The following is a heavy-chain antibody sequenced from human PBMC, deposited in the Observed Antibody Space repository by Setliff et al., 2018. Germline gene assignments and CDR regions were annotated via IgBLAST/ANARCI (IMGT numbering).Heavy chain of an antibody. CDR2: IKQDGSEI. CDR1: GFTFSNFW. CDR3: AKLVWLTTWYYMDV. Sequence: GGSLRLSCAASGFTFSNFWMSWVRQAPGKGLEWVAYIKQDGSEIFYAESVKGRFTISRDNAKNSLFLQMNSLTVEDSATYFCAKLVWLTTWYYMDVWGKGTTVTVSS. J-gene: IGHJ6*03. D-gene: IGHD5-18*01. V-gene: IGHV3-7*03.